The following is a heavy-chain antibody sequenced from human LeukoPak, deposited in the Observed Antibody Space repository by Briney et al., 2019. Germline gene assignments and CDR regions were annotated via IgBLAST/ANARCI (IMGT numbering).Heavy chain of an antibody. CDR3: ARKCGGGNCYNY. Sequence: SETLSLTCAVYGGSFSAYYWSWIRQPPGKGLEWIGEINHSGSTNYNPSLKSRVTISIDTSKNQFSLKLSSVTAADTAVYYCARKCGGGNCYNYWGQGTLVTVSS. CDR1: GGSFSAYY. V-gene: IGHV4-34*01. J-gene: IGHJ4*02. D-gene: IGHD2-15*01. CDR2: INHSGST.